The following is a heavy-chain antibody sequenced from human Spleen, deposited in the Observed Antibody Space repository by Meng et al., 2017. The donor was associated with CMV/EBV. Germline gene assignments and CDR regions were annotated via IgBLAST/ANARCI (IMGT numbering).Heavy chain of an antibody. V-gene: IGHV3-30-3*01. J-gene: IGHJ6*02. CDR3: ARDLGYSYGYERYYYYGMDV. Sequence: GESLKISCAASGFTFSSYAMHWVRQAPGKGLEWVAVISYDGSNKYYADSVKGRFTISRDNSKNTLYLQMNSLRAEDTAVYYCARDLGYSYGYERYYYYGMDVWGQGTTVTVSS. D-gene: IGHD5-18*01. CDR2: ISYDGSNK. CDR1: GFTFSSYA.